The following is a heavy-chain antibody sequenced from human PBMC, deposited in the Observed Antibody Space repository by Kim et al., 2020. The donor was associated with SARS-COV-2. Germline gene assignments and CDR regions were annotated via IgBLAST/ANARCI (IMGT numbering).Heavy chain of an antibody. J-gene: IGHJ4*02. CDR2: IYSGGST. Sequence: GGSLRLSCAASGFTVSSNYMSWVRQAPGKGLEWVSVIYSGGSTYYADSVKGRFTISRDNSKNTLYLQMNSLRAEDTAVYYCASAPCGGDCYPGYYFDYWGQGTLVTVSS. CDR1: GFTVSSNY. CDR3: ASAPCGGDCYPGYYFDY. D-gene: IGHD2-21*02. V-gene: IGHV3-66*01.